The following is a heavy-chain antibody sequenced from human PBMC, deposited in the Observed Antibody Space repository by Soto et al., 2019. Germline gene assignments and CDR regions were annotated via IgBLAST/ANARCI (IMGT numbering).Heavy chain of an antibody. CDR1: GFTFNGYG. CDR2: ISYDGSNK. J-gene: IGHJ4*02. D-gene: IGHD3-3*01. CDR3: AKDGSITVFGVVTLTRYSDY. Sequence: GGSLRLSCAASGFTFNGYGMHWVRQAPGKGLEWVAVISYDGSNKYYADSVKGRFTISRDNSKDTLYLQMNSLRDEDTAVYHCAKDGSITVFGVVTLTRYSDYRGQGTPVTVSS. V-gene: IGHV3-30*18.